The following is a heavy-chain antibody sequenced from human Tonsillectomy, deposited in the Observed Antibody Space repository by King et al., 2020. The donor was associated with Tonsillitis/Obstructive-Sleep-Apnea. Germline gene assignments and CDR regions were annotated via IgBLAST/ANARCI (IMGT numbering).Heavy chain of an antibody. J-gene: IGHJ4*02. CDR3: TTYCSSTSCQIDY. V-gene: IGHV3-49*04. D-gene: IGHD2-2*01. Sequence: VQLVESGGGLVQPGRSLRLSCTASGFTFGDYAMSWVRQAPGKGLEGVGFIRSKAYGGTTEYAASVKGRFTISRDDSKSIAYLQMNSLKTEDTAVYYCTTYCSSTSCQIDYWGQGTLVTVSS. CDR2: IRSKAYGGTT. CDR1: GFTFGDYA.